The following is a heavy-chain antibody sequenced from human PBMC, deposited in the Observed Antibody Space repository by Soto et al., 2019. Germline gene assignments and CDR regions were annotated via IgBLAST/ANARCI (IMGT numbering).Heavy chain of an antibody. D-gene: IGHD2-2*01. J-gene: IGHJ4*02. Sequence: LRLSCAASGFTFSDHYMDWVRQAPGKGLEWVGRTRNKANSYTTEYAASVKGRFTISRDDSKNSLYLQMNSLKTEDTAVYYCARVGQYCSSTSCYDYWGQGTLVTVS. CDR1: GFTFSDHY. CDR3: ARVGQYCSSTSCYDY. V-gene: IGHV3-72*01. CDR2: TRNKANSYTT.